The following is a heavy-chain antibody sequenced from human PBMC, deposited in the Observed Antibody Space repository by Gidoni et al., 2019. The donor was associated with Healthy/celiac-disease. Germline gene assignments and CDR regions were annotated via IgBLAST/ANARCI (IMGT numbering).Heavy chain of an antibody. V-gene: IGHV3-30*01. CDR1: GFTFSSYA. CDR2: ISYDGSNE. CDR3: ARESHDYVWGSYRVGFDY. D-gene: IGHD3-16*02. Sequence: QVQLVESGGGVVQPGRSLRLSCAASGFTFSSYAMHWVRQAPGKGLEWVAFISYDGSNEYYADSVKGRFTISRDNSKNTLYLQMNSLRAEDTAVYYCARESHDYVWGSYRVGFDYWGQGTLVTVSS. J-gene: IGHJ4*02.